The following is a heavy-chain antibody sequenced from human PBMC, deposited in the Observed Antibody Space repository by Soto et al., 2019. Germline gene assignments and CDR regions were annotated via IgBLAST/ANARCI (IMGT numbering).Heavy chain of an antibody. CDR2: ISGSGGST. D-gene: IGHD6-13*01. CDR1: GFTFSSYA. CDR3: AKEGAGIAAAEDGGEDY. V-gene: IGHV3-23*01. Sequence: GGSLRLSCAASGFTFSSYAMSWVRQAPGKGLEWVSAISGSGGSTYYADSVKGRFTISRDNSKNTLYLQMNSLRAEDTAVYYCAKEGAGIAAAEDGGEDYWGQGTLVTVSS. J-gene: IGHJ4*02.